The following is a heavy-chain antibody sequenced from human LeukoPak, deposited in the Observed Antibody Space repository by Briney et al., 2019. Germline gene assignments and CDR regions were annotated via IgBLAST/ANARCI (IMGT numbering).Heavy chain of an antibody. CDR1: GFTFSSYG. CDR2: IRYDGSNK. CDR3: AREGSSSGYPLDY. V-gene: IGHV3-30*02. J-gene: IGHJ4*02. Sequence: GGSLRLSCAASGFTFSSYGMHWVRQAPGKGLEWVAFIRYDGSNKYYADSVKGRFTISRDNSKNTLYLQMNSLRAEDTAVYYCAREGSSSGYPLDYWGQGTLVTVSP. D-gene: IGHD3-22*01.